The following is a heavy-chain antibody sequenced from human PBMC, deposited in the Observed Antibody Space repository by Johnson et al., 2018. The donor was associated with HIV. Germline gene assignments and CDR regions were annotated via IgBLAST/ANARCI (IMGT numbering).Heavy chain of an antibody. CDR2: ISYDGSNK. CDR3: ARGYGGNYDAFDI. V-gene: IGHV3-30-3*01. Sequence: QVQLVESGGGVVQSGRSLRLSCAASGFTFSSYAMHWVRQAPGKGLEWVAVISYDGSNKYYADSVKGRFTISRDNSKNTLYLQMNSLRAEETAVYYCARGYGGNYDAFDIWGQGTMVTVSS. J-gene: IGHJ3*02. D-gene: IGHD4-23*01. CDR1: GFTFSSYA.